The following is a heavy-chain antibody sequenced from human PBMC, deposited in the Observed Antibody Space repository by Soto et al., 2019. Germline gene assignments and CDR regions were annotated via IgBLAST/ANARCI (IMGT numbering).Heavy chain of an antibody. CDR2: IAVGSGNA. D-gene: IGHD3-22*01. CDR3: AADQGGSYYRLGY. J-gene: IGHJ4*02. CDR1: GFTSISSA. Sequence: SVKVSCKASGFTSISSAVQWVRQARGQRLEWIGWIAVGSGNANSAQKFQERVRITRDISTSTVYMDLSSLGSEDTAVYFCAADQGGSYYRLGYWGPGTLVTVSS. V-gene: IGHV1-58*01.